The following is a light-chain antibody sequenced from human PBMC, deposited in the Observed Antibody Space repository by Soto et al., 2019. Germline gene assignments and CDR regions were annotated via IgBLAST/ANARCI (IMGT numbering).Light chain of an antibody. CDR2: EVT. CDR3: ASYAGSSSV. J-gene: IGLJ1*01. V-gene: IGLV2-8*01. Sequence: QSVLTQPPSASGSPGQSVTISCTGTSSDVGAYNFVSWLQQHPGKAPKLIIFEVTKRPSGVPDRFSGSKSGNTASLTVSGLQAEDEADYYCASYAGSSSVFGTGTKLTVL. CDR1: SSDVGAYNF.